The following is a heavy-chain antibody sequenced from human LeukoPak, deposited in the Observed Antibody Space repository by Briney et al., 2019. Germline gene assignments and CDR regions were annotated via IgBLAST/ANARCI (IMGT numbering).Heavy chain of an antibody. CDR3: ASSPNYYDSSGYRDY. D-gene: IGHD3-22*01. J-gene: IGHJ4*02. CDR2: ISSSSSYI. V-gene: IGHV3-21*01. Sequence: KPGGSLRLSCAASGFTSSSYSMNWVRQAPGKGLEWVSSISSSSSYIYYADSVKGRFTISRDNAKNSLYLQMNSLRAEDTAVYYCASSPNYYDSSGYRDYWGQGTLVTVSS. CDR1: GFTSSSYS.